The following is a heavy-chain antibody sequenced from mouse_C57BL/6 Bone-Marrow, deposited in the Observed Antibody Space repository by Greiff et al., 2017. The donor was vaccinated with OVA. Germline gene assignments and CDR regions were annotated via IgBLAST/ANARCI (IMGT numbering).Heavy chain of an antibody. CDR1: GYTFTDYE. V-gene: IGHV1-15*01. Sequence: QVQLQQSGAELVRPGASVTLSCKASGYTFTDYEMHWVKQTPVHGLEWIGAIDPETGGTAYNQKFKGKAILTADNSSSTAYMELRSLTAGDSAVYYCKRQLDYWGQGTTLTVAS. CDR3: KRQLDY. CDR2: IDPETGGT. J-gene: IGHJ2*01.